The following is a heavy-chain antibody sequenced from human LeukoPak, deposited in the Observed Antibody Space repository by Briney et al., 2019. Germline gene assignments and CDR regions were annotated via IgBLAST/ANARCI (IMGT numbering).Heavy chain of an antibody. V-gene: IGHV3-30-3*01. Sequence: GGSLTLSCAASEFTFSRYPMHWVRLAPGKGMAWPAVISYDGNSEYYAESVKGRFTISRDNSKNTLYLQMNSRRAEDTAVYYCARGSSSNCYNCFDPWGQGTLVTVSS. CDR3: ARGSSSNCYNCFDP. D-gene: IGHD6-13*01. J-gene: IGHJ5*02. CDR1: EFTFSRYP. CDR2: ISYDGNSE.